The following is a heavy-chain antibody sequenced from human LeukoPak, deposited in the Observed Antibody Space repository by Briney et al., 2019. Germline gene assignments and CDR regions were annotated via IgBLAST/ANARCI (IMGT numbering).Heavy chain of an antibody. Sequence: GRSLRLSCAASGFTFSSYGMHWVRQAPGKGLEWVAVIWYDGSNKYYADSVKCRFTISRDNSKNTLYLQMNSLRAEDTAVYYCAKDSAAAAADYWGQGTLVTVSS. CDR1: GFTFSSYG. J-gene: IGHJ4*02. D-gene: IGHD6-13*01. V-gene: IGHV3-33*06. CDR2: IWYDGSNK. CDR3: AKDSAAAAADY.